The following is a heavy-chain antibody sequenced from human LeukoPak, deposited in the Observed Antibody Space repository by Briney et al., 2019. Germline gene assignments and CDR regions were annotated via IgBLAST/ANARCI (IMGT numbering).Heavy chain of an antibody. CDR2: IYSGGST. V-gene: IGHV3-66*01. J-gene: IGHJ4*02. D-gene: IGHD2-2*01. CDR1: GFTVGSND. Sequence: GGSLRLSCAASGFTVGSNDINWVRQAPGKGLEWVSVIYSGGSTHYADSVKGRFTISRDNAKNTLSLQMNSLRAEDTAVYYCARDMYQPGLIDCWGQGTLVTVSS. CDR3: ARDMYQPGLIDC.